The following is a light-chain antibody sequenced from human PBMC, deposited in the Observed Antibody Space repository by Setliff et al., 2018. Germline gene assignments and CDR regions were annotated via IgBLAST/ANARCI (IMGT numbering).Light chain of an antibody. V-gene: IGLV2-14*01. CDR2: DVS. CDR3: SAYTSSSTYV. CDR1: SSDVGSYDF. Sequence: QSALTQPASVSGSPGQSITISCSGTSSDVGSYDFVSWYQQYPGKAPKLIIYDVSSRPSGVSNRFSGSKAGNTASLTISGLQAEDEADYYCSAYTSSSTYVFGSWTKVTVL. J-gene: IGLJ1*01.